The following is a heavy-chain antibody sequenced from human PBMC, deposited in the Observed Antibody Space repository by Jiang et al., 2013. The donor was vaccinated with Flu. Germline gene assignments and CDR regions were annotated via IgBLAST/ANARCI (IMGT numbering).Heavy chain of an antibody. J-gene: IGHJ4*02. CDR1: GFSLTSRPVG. CDR3: AHRLLSPGNWDSGTFDY. D-gene: IGHD1-7*01. Sequence: KPTQTLTLTCTFSGFSLTSRPVGVGWIRQPPGKALECLGLIYWDNDNRYNPFLKTRLTLTKDTSKNQVVLTMTNMDPADTATYFCAHRLLSPGNWDSGTFDYWGQGTLVTV. V-gene: IGHV2-5*02. CDR2: IYWDNDN.